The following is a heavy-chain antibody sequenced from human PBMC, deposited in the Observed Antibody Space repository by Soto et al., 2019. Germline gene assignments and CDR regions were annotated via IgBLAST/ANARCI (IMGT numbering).Heavy chain of an antibody. V-gene: IGHV3-30*18. D-gene: IGHD2-2*01. Sequence: GGSVRLSCAASGFTFSSYGMHWVRQAPGKGLEWVAVISYDGSNKYYADSVKGRFTISRDNSKNTLYLQMNSLRAEDTAVYYCAKDQEDIVVVPAANGPYGMDVWGQGTTVTVSS. CDR1: GFTFSSYG. J-gene: IGHJ6*02. CDR3: AKDQEDIVVVPAANGPYGMDV. CDR2: ISYDGSNK.